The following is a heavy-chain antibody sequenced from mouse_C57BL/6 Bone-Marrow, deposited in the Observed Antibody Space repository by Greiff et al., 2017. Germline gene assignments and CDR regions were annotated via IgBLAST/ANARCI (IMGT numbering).Heavy chain of an antibody. CDR2: IDPETGGT. V-gene: IGHV1-15*01. J-gene: IGHJ2*01. Sequence: VQRVESGAELVRPGASVTLSCKASGYTFTDYEMHWVKQTPVHGLEWIGAIDPETGGTAYNQKFKGKAILTADKSSSTAYMELRSLTSEDSAVYYCTRDHGTTVVADYWGQGTTLTVSS. CDR3: TRDHGTTVVADY. D-gene: IGHD1-1*01. CDR1: GYTFTDYE.